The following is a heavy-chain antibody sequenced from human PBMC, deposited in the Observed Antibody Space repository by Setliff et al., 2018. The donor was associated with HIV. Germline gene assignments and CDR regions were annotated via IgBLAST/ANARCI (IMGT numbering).Heavy chain of an antibody. CDR2: VDPEDGET. Sequence: GASVKVSCKASGYTFTDYYMHWVQQAPGKGLEWMGRVDPEDGETIYAEKFQGRVTMTTATSSDTAYLYLSSLRSEDTAVYYCVTGEGLRFWGQGTLVTVSS. J-gene: IGHJ4*02. V-gene: IGHV1-69-2*01. D-gene: IGHD2-15*01. CDR1: GYTFTDYY. CDR3: VTGEGLRF.